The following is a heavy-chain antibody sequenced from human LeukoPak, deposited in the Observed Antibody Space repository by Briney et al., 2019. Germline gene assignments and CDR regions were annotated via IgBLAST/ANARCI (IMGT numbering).Heavy chain of an antibody. CDR1: GGSINSYY. Sequence: SETLSLTCTVSGGSINSYYWSWIRQPPGKGLEWIGYIYSSGSTNYNPSLKSRVTISVDTSKNQFSLKLSSVTAADTAVYYCARGGYYYDSSGYINWFDPWGQGTLVTVSS. CDR3: ARGGYYYDSSGYINWFDP. J-gene: IGHJ5*02. D-gene: IGHD3-22*01. CDR2: IYSSGST. V-gene: IGHV4-59*01.